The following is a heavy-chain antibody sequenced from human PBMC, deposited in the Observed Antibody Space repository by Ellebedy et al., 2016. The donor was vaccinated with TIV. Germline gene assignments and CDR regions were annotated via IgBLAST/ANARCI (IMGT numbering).Heavy chain of an antibody. Sequence: SETLSLTCTVSRGSFNGYYWSWIRQPPGKGLEWIGYIFSGGSTNYNPSLQSRVTISLATSKNQFSLTLSAVSAADTAVYYCAREYSYVGPTDYWGQGILVTVSS. CDR1: RGSFNGYY. D-gene: IGHD5-18*01. V-gene: IGHV4-59*01. J-gene: IGHJ4*02. CDR2: IFSGGST. CDR3: AREYSYVGPTDY.